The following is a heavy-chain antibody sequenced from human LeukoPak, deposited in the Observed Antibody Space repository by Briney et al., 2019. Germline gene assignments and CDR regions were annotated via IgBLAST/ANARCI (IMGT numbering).Heavy chain of an antibody. CDR2: ISQDGTES. CDR3: AKERSSGWPFDY. Sequence: GGSLRLSCVASGFTFISYWMTWVRQAPGKGLEWVAQISQDGTESYSVDSVRGRFTISRDNAKNSVYLQMNSLRAEDTAVYYCAKERSSGWPFDYWGQGTLATVSS. D-gene: IGHD6-19*01. J-gene: IGHJ4*02. CDR1: GFTFISYW. V-gene: IGHV3-7*05.